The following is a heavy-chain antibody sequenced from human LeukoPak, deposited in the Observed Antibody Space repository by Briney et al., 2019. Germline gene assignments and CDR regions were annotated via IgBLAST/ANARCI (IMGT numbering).Heavy chain of an antibody. Sequence: GGSLRLSCAASGFTFSNAWMSWVRQAPGKGLEWVSGINWNGGSTGYADSVKGRFTISRDNAKNSLYLQMNSLRAEDTALYYCARGNDYVWGSYRYSEKYYFDYWGQGTLVTVSS. J-gene: IGHJ4*02. CDR2: INWNGGST. V-gene: IGHV3-20*04. D-gene: IGHD3-16*02. CDR3: ARGNDYVWGSYRYSEKYYFDY. CDR1: GFTFSNAW.